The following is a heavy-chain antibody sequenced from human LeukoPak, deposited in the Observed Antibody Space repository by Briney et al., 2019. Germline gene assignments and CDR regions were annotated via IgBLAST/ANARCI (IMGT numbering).Heavy chain of an antibody. CDR3: ADHSSSWTFDY. CDR1: GYTFTSYY. CDR2: INPSGGST. D-gene: IGHD6-13*01. J-gene: IGHJ4*02. Sequence: ASVKVSCKASGYTFTSYYMHWVRQAPGQGLEWMGIINPSGGSTSYAQKFQGRVTITADKSTSTAYMELSSLRSEDTAVYYCADHSSSWTFDYWGQGTLVTVSS. V-gene: IGHV1-46*01.